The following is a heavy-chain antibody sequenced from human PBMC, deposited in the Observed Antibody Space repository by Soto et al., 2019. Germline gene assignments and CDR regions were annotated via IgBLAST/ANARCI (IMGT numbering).Heavy chain of an antibody. CDR2: ISAYNGNT. J-gene: IGHJ4*02. Sequence: GASVKVSCKASGYTFTSYGISWVRQAPGQGLEWMGWISAYNGNTNYAQKLQGRVTMTTDTSTSTAYMELRSLRSDDTAVYYCARDRIEAYYYDSSGYYCFDYWGQGTLVTVSS. CDR3: ARDRIEAYYYDSSGYYCFDY. V-gene: IGHV1-18*01. CDR1: GYTFTSYG. D-gene: IGHD3-22*01.